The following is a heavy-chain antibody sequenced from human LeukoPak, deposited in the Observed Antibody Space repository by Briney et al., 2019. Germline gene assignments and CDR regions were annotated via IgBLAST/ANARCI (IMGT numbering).Heavy chain of an antibody. CDR2: ISAYNGNT. CDR3: ASSRGYSYGENWFDP. V-gene: IGHV1-18*01. Sequence: PLASVKVSCKASGYTFTSYGVSWVRQAPGQGLEWMGWISAYNGNTNYAQKLQGRVTMTTDTSTSTAYMELRSLRSDDTAVYYCASSRGYSYGENWFDPWGQGTLVTVSS. D-gene: IGHD5-18*01. CDR1: GYTFTSYG. J-gene: IGHJ5*02.